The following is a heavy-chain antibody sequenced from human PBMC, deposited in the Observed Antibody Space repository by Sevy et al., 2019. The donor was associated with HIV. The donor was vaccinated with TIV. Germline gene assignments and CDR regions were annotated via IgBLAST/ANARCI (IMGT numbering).Heavy chain of an antibody. CDR2: IYYSGST. V-gene: IGHV4-61*01. CDR3: ARGLYYGSGSYTDY. Sequence: SETLSLTCTVSGGSVSSGSYYWSWIRQPPGKGLEWIGYIYYSGSTNYNPSLKSRVTISVDTSKNQSSLKLSSVTAADTAVYYCARGLYYGSGSYTDYWGQGTLVTVSS. D-gene: IGHD3-10*01. J-gene: IGHJ4*02. CDR1: GGSVSSGSYY.